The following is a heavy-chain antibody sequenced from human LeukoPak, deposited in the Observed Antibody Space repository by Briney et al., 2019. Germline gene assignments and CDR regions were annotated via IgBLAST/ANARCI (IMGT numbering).Heavy chain of an antibody. D-gene: IGHD1-14*01. CDR3: ARHSTGGDYMDV. J-gene: IGHJ6*03. CDR1: GYSFTTYW. Sequence: GESLKISCKGSGYSFTTYWIGWVRQTPGKALEWMGIINPTDSNVRYNPSFEGQVTISADKSISTAYLQWSSLKASDTAMYYCARHSTGGDYMDVWGQRDHGHHVL. CDR2: INPTDSNV. V-gene: IGHV5-51*01.